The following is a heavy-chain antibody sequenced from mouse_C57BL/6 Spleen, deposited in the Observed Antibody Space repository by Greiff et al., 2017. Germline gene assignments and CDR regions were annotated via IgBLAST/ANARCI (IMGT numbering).Heavy chain of an antibody. Sequence: VQLQESGPGLVTPSQTLSLTCSVTGYSITSDYWNLIRKFPGTKLEYMGYISYSGSTYYNPSLNRRISITRDTSKHQHYLQWNSVTTEATATYCGARGGYFDYWGQGTTLTVSS. CDR1: GYSITSDY. CDR2: ISYSGST. J-gene: IGHJ2*01. V-gene: IGHV3-8*01. CDR3: ARGGYFDY.